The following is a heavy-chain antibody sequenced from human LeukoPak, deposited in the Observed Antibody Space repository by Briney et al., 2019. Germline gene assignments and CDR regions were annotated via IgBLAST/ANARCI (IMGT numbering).Heavy chain of an antibody. CDR3: ARIGHEDYYFDY. V-gene: IGHV4-34*01. Sequence: SETLSLTCAVYGGSFSAYYWIWIRQPPGKGLEWIGEVNHSGSTNYNPSLKSRVTISVDTSKNQFSLKLSSVTAADTAVYYCARIGHEDYYFDYWGQGTLVTVSS. CDR2: VNHSGST. J-gene: IGHJ4*02. CDR1: GGSFSAYY.